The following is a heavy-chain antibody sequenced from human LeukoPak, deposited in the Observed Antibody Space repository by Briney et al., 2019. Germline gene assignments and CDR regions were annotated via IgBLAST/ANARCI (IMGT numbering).Heavy chain of an antibody. CDR1: GISFSRYA. D-gene: IGHD2-2*03. CDR3: VRDGYCGSASCRGWFDP. Sequence: GGSLRLSCAASGISFSRYAMHWVRQAPGKGLEWVAVISYDGSTEYYADSVKGRFTISRDNSKSTLYVQMNSLRVDDTAVYYCVRDGYCGSASCRGWFDPWGQGTLVTVSS. CDR2: ISYDGSTE. V-gene: IGHV3-30*04. J-gene: IGHJ5*02.